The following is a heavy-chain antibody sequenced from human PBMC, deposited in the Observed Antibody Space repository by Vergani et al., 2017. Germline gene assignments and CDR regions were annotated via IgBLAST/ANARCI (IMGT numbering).Heavy chain of an antibody. V-gene: IGHV4-59*01. J-gene: IGHJ4*02. CDR2: IYYSGST. CDR1: GGSISSYY. CDR3: ARVGLQYNFDY. Sequence: QVQLQESGPGLVKPSETLSLTCTVSGGSISSYYWSWIRQPPGKGLEWIGYIYYSGSTNYNPSLKSRVTISVDTSKNPFSLKLSSVTAADTAVYYCARVGLQYNFDYWGQGTLVTVSS. D-gene: IGHD4-11*01.